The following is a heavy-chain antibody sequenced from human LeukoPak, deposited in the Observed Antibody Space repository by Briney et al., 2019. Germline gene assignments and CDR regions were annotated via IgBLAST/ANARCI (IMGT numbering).Heavy chain of an antibody. CDR1: GFTFSSYS. V-gene: IGHV3-21*04. CDR3: ARGGDYDILTGRDYYFDY. J-gene: IGHJ4*02. CDR2: ISSSSSYI. D-gene: IGHD3-9*01. Sequence: GGSLRLSCAASGFTFSSYSMNWVRQAPGKGLEWVSSISSSSSYIYYADSVKGRFTISRDNAKNSLYLQMNSLRAEDTAVYYCARGGDYDILTGRDYYFDYWGQGTLVTVSS.